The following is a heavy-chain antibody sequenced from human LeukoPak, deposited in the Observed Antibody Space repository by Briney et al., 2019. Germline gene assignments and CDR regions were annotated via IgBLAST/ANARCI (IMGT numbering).Heavy chain of an antibody. CDR1: GASISSNY. CDR2: IYSSVNT. D-gene: IGHD3-22*01. J-gene: IGHJ2*01. V-gene: IGHV4-4*07. Sequence: SETLSLTCTVSGASISSNYWSWIRQPAGKGLEYIGEIYSSVNTNYNPSLKSRVTMSADTSKNQFSLLLHSVTAADTAVYYCARVWLSSGSYWYFDFWGRGTLVIVSS. CDR3: ARVWLSSGSYWYFDF.